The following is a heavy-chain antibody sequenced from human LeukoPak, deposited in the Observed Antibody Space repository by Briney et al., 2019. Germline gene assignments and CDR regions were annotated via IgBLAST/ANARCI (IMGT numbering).Heavy chain of an antibody. D-gene: IGHD2-21*02. J-gene: IGHJ4*02. Sequence: PSETLSLTCAVYGGSFSGYYWSWIRQPPGKGLEWIGEINHSGSTNYNPSLKSRVTISVDTSNNQFSLKLRSVMAADTAVYYCARAYCVGDCTVLHIYFDNWGQGTLVTVSS. CDR3: ARAYCVGDCTVLHIYFDN. CDR1: GGSFSGYY. CDR2: INHSGST. V-gene: IGHV4-34*01.